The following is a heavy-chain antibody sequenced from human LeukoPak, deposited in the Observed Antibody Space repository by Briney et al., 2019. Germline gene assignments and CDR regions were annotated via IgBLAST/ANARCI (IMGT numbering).Heavy chain of an antibody. CDR2: IKQDGSEK. D-gene: IGHD2-2*01. V-gene: IGHV3-7*01. J-gene: IGHJ4*02. CDR3: ARDHCSSSSCFPLY. CDR1: GFTFSSYW. Sequence: GGSLRLSCEASGFTFSSYWMSWVRQAPGKGLEWVANIKQDGSEKYYVDSVKGRFTISRDNAKNSLYLQVNSLSAEDTAVYYCARDHCSSSSCFPLYWGQGTLVTVSS.